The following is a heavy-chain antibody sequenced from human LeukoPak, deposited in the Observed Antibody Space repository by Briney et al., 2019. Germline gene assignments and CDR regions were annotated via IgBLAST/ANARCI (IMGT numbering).Heavy chain of an antibody. Sequence: GGCLRLSCAASGFTFGHSWMTWVRQGPGKGLECVANINTDGSAIFYAYSVRGRFTISRENVKSSLSLQMNSLRVEDTAIYYCATTDDSAAGPFWGQGTLVAVAS. V-gene: IGHV3-7*01. CDR3: ATTDDSAAGPF. CDR1: GFTFGHSW. J-gene: IGHJ4*02. CDR2: INTDGSAI. D-gene: IGHD6-13*01.